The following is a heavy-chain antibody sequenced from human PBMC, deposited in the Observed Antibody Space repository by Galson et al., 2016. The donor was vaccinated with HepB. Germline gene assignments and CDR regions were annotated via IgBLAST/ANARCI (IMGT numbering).Heavy chain of an antibody. Sequence: SVKVSCKASGYTFTSYAMHWVRQAPGQRLEWMGWINAGNGNTKYSQKFQGRVTITRDTSASTAYMELSSLRSEDTAVHYCARGATLSYGMDVWGQGTTVTVSS. CDR1: GYTFTSYA. CDR2: INAGNGNT. V-gene: IGHV1-3*01. J-gene: IGHJ6*02. D-gene: IGHD1-26*01. CDR3: ARGATLSYGMDV.